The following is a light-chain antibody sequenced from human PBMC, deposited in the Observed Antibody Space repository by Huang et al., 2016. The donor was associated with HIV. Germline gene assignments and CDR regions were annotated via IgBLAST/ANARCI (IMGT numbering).Light chain of an antibody. CDR3: QQRSNWLT. J-gene: IGKJ4*01. CDR1: QSVSSY. V-gene: IGKV3-11*01. CDR2: DAS. Sequence: EIVLTQSPATLSLFQGERATLSCRASQSVSSYLDWYQQKPGQAPRLLIDDASHRATGIPARFSGSGSGTDFTLTISSLESEDFAVYYCQQRSNWLTFGGGTKVEIK.